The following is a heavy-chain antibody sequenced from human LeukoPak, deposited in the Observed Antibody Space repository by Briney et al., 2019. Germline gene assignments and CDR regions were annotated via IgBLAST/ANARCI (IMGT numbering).Heavy chain of an antibody. D-gene: IGHD3-22*01. CDR3: ARDPNHTDSSGYRYLGYFDY. Sequence: GSLRLSCAASGFTFSSYAMSWARQAPGKGLEWIGSIYHSGSTYYNPSLKSRVTISVDTSKNQFSLKLSSVTAADTAVYYCARDPNHTDSSGYRYLGYFDYWGQGTLVTVSS. V-gene: IGHV4-38-2*02. CDR2: IYHSGST. J-gene: IGHJ4*02. CDR1: GFTFSSYA.